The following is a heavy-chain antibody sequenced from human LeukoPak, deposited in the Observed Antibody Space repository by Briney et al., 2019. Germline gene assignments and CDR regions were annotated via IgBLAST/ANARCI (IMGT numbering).Heavy chain of an antibody. Sequence: SETLSLTCTVSGGSISSSSYYWGWIRQPPGKGLEWIGSIYYSGSTYYNPSLKSRVTISVDTSKNQFSLKLSSVTAADTAVCYCATLGDYYDSSGYYTDFDYWGQGTQVTVSS. CDR3: ATLGDYYDSSGYYTDFDY. CDR1: GGSISSSSYY. CDR2: IYYSGST. V-gene: IGHV4-39*01. J-gene: IGHJ4*02. D-gene: IGHD3-22*01.